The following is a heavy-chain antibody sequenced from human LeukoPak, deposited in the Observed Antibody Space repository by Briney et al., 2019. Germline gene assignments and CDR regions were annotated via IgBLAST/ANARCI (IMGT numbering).Heavy chain of an antibody. CDR1: GGSISSYY. J-gene: IGHJ4*02. V-gene: IGHV4-59*01. CDR3: AKVIQQDFWTRLLTGYFDY. D-gene: IGHD3/OR15-3a*01. CDR2: IYYSGSI. Sequence: SETLSLTCTVSGGSISSYYWSWIRQPPGKGLEWIGYIYYSGSINYNPSLKSRVTISADTSKKQFSLKLSSVTAADTAVYYCAKVIQQDFWTRLLTGYFDYWGQGTLVTVSS.